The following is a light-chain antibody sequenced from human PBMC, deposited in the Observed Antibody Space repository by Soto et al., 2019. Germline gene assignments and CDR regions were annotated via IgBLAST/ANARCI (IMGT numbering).Light chain of an antibody. CDR1: QSVSSSY. J-gene: IGKJ1*01. V-gene: IGKV3-20*01. Sequence: EIGWTQSQGTLSLSPGERATLSCRASQSVSSSYLAWYQQKPGQAPSLLIYGTSSRATAIPDRFSGSGSGTDFTLTISRLEPEDFAVYYCQQYGSSSWTFGQGTKVEIK. CDR3: QQYGSSSWT. CDR2: GTS.